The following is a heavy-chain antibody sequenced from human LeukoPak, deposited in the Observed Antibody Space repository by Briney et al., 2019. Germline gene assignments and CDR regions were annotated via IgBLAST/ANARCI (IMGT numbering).Heavy chain of an antibody. J-gene: IGHJ3*02. CDR1: GFAFSTYW. Sequence: GGSLRLSCAASGFAFSTYWMSWVRQAPGKGLEWVATIKKDGSETLYVDSVKGRFTISRDNAMNALYLQMNSLRVEDTAVYYCAGDDGWVFHIGGQGTMVTVSA. D-gene: IGHD5-24*01. CDR2: IKKDGSET. CDR3: AGDDGWVFHI. V-gene: IGHV3-7*01.